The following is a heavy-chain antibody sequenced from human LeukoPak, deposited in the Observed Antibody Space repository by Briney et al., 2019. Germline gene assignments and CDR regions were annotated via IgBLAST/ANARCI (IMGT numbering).Heavy chain of an antibody. CDR1: GFTVSSNY. J-gene: IGHJ4*02. CDR3: ARSILQRGYSYGFVEYFDY. Sequence: PGGSLRLSCAASGFTVSSNYMNWVRQAPGKGLEGVSVFYSGGSTYYADSVKGRFTISRDSSKNTLYLQMNSLRAEDTAVYYCARSILQRGYSYGFVEYFDYWGQGTLVTVSS. V-gene: IGHV3-53*01. D-gene: IGHD5-18*01. CDR2: FYSGGST.